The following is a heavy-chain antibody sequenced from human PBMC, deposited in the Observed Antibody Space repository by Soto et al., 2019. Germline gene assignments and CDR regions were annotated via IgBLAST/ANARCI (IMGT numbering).Heavy chain of an antibody. CDR2: IDPGDSYT. Sequence: GESLKISCKGSGYSFTSYWISWVRQMPGKGLEWMGRIDPGDSYTNYSPSFQGHVTISADKSISTAYLQWSSLKASDTAMYYCASPRQYYDILTGYDYGMDVWGQGTTVTVSS. CDR1: GYSFTSYW. D-gene: IGHD3-9*01. J-gene: IGHJ6*02. CDR3: ASPRQYYDILTGYDYGMDV. V-gene: IGHV5-10-1*01.